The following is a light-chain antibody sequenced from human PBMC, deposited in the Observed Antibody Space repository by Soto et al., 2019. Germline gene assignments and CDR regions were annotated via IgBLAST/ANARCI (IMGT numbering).Light chain of an antibody. V-gene: IGLV2-14*01. Sequence: QSALTQPASVSGSPGQSITISCTGTSSDVDGYNYVSWYQQHPGKAPKLMIYDVSNRHSGVSNRFSGSKSGNTASLTISGLQAEDEADYYCSSYTSSRIRVFGGGTKVPVL. J-gene: IGLJ2*01. CDR3: SSYTSSRIRV. CDR1: SSDVDGYNY. CDR2: DVS.